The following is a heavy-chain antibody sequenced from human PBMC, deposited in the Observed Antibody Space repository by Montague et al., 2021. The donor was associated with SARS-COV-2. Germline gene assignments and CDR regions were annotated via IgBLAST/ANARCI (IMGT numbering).Heavy chain of an antibody. D-gene: IGHD6-19*01. J-gene: IGHJ4*02. CDR3: ATGYSSGWSHQYYFDY. V-gene: IGHV3-13*04. CDR2: IGTAGDT. CDR1: GFTFSSYD. Sequence: SLRLSCAASGFTFSSYDMHWVRQATGKGLEWVSAIGTAGDTYYPGSVKGRFTISRKNAKNSLYLQMNSLRAGDTAVYYCATGYSSGWSHQYYFDYWGQGTLVTVSS.